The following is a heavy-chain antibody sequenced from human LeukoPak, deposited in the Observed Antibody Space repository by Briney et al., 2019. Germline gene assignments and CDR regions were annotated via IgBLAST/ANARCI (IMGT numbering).Heavy chain of an antibody. D-gene: IGHD4-17*01. V-gene: IGHV3-74*01. CDR1: GLTFRNYS. CDR2: INSDGSDT. J-gene: IGHJ4*02. CDR3: ARSSAVTTLSLTY. Sequence: PGGSLRLSCAASGLTFRNYSMHWVRQAPAKGLVWVSRINSDGSDTTYADSVKGRFTISRDNAKNTLYLQMNSLRVEDTAVYYCARSSAVTTLSLTYWGLGTLVTVSS.